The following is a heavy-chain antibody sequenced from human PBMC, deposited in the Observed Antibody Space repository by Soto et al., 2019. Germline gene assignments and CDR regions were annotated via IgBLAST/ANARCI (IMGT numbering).Heavy chain of an antibody. V-gene: IGHV3-33*01. Sequence: QVQLVESGGGVVQPGRSLRLSCAASGFTFSSYGLHWVRQAPGKGLEWVAVIWYDGSNKYYADSVKGRFTISRDNSKNMLYLQMNSLRAEDTAVYYCARDGCSSITTCNMGGEDYWGQGTLVTVSS. J-gene: IGHJ4*02. D-gene: IGHD2-2*02. CDR1: GFTFSSYG. CDR2: IWYDGSNK. CDR3: ARDGCSSITTCNMGGEDY.